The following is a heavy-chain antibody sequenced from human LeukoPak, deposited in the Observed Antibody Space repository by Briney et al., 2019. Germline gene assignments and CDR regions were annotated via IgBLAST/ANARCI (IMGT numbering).Heavy chain of an antibody. D-gene: IGHD3-10*02. Sequence: GGSLRLSCAASGFTFSNYNMSWVRQAPGKGLEWVSYISSSSRTIYYADSVKGRFTISRDNAKNSLYLQMNSLRAEDTAVYYCAELGITMIGGVWGKGTTVTISS. CDR1: GFTFSNYN. CDR2: ISSSSRTI. CDR3: AELGITMIGGV. J-gene: IGHJ6*04. V-gene: IGHV3-48*01.